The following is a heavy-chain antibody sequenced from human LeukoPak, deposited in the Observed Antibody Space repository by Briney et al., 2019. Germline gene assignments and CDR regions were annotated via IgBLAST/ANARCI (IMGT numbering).Heavy chain of an antibody. D-gene: IGHD3-3*01. CDR3: ARGLESNWFDP. V-gene: IGHV4-30-4*07. Sequence: SETLSLTCAVSGGSISSGGYSWSWIRQPPGKGLEWIGYIYYSGSTYYNPSLKSRVTISVDTSKNQFSLKLSSVTAADTAVYYCARGLESNWFDPWGQGTLVTVSS. CDR1: GGSISSGGYS. J-gene: IGHJ5*02. CDR2: IYYSGST.